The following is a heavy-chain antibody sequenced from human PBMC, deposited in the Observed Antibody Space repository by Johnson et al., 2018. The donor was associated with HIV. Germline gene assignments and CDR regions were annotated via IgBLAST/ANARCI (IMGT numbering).Heavy chain of an antibody. CDR2: ISGSGGST. V-gene: IGHV3-23*04. CDR1: GFTFSSYA. J-gene: IGHJ3*02. Sequence: EVQLVESGGGVVQPGRSLRLSCAASGFTFSSYAMSWVRQAPGKGLEWVSAISGSGGSTYYVDSVKGRLTISRDNAKNSLYPQVNSLRAEDMTVYYCARGEGGTYLPDAFDIWGQGTMVTVSS. D-gene: IGHD1-26*01. CDR3: ARGEGGTYLPDAFDI.